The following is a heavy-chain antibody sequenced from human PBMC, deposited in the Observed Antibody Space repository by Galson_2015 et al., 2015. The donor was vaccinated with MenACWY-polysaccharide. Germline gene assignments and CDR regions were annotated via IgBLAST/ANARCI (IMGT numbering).Heavy chain of an antibody. CDR3: AKAHIAARPDRRMVYFYYMDV. CDR1: GFTFSNYA. D-gene: IGHD6-6*01. V-gene: IGHV3-23*01. J-gene: IGHJ6*03. CDR2: VSDSGDVT. Sequence: SLRLACAASGFTFSNYAMSWVRQAPGKGLEWVSAVSDSGDVTFYADSVKGRFTISRDNSKTTLYLQMNSLGAEDTALYYCAKAHIAARPDRRMVYFYYMDVWGKGTTVTVSS.